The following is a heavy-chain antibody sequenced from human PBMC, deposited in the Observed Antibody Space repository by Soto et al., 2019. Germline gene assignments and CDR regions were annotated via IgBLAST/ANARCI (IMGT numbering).Heavy chain of an antibody. J-gene: IGHJ6*01. D-gene: IGHD3-10*01. V-gene: IGHV3-23*01. CDR3: VKQRGSGKTYYYNMDD. Sequence: VHLLESGGGLVQPGGYLRLSCETSGFTFSYYTMDWVRQPPGIGMEWVAVINYIGITTFHAQSVKGRFTISRHNSRNTVFLQMDRPRAEDTAVYYCVKQRGSGKTYYYNMDDWCLGPMVIVSS. CDR1: GFTFSYYT. CDR2: INYIGITT.